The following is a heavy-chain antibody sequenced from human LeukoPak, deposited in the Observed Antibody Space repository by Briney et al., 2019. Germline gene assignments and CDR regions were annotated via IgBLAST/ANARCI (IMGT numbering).Heavy chain of an antibody. V-gene: IGHV3-23*01. CDR2: ISGSGGNT. Sequence: GGSLRLSCEASGFTFSSCALSWVRQAPGKGLEWVSAISGSGGNTYYADSVKGRFTISRDNSKNTLYLHVNGLRAEDTAVYYCAKIPHPSYYFDYWGQGAVVTVSS. CDR3: AKIPHPSYYFDY. CDR1: GFTFSSCA. J-gene: IGHJ4*02.